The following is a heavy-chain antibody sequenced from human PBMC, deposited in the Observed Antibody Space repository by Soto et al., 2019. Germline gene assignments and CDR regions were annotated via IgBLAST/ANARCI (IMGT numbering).Heavy chain of an antibody. D-gene: IGHD3-10*01. J-gene: IGHJ3*02. CDR1: GGSISSGDYY. Sequence: SETLSLTCTVSGGSISSGDYYWSWIRQPPGKGLEWIGYIYYSGSTYYNPSLKSRVTISVDTSKNQFSLKLSSVTAADTAVYYCARDSIIITPRTKEGPPPDAFDIWGQGTMVTVSS. CDR2: IYYSGST. V-gene: IGHV4-30-4*01. CDR3: ARDSIIITPRTKEGPPPDAFDI.